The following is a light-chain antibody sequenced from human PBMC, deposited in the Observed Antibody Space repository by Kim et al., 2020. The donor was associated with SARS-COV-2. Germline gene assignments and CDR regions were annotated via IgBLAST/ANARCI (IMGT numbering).Light chain of an antibody. CDR3: QSADSSDTFWV. V-gene: IGLV3-25*03. CDR1: ALPKQY. Sequence: SPGQTARITGSGGALPKQYAYWFQQKPGQAPVVVIYEDTERPTGIPERFSGSTSGTTVTLTISGVQAEDEADYYCQSADSSDTFWVFGGGTQLTVL. CDR2: EDT. J-gene: IGLJ3*02.